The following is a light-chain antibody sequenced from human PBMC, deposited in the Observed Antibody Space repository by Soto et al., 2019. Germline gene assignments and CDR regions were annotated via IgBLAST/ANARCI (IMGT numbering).Light chain of an antibody. Sequence: EIVLTQSPATLSLSPGERATLSCRASQSVSSSYLGWYQQKPGQAPRLLIYGASSRATGIPDRFSGSGSGTDFTLTISRLEPEDCAVYDCQQYGSSPYTFEQGTKLEVK. CDR3: QQYGSSPYT. V-gene: IGKV3-20*01. J-gene: IGKJ2*01. CDR1: QSVSSSY. CDR2: GAS.